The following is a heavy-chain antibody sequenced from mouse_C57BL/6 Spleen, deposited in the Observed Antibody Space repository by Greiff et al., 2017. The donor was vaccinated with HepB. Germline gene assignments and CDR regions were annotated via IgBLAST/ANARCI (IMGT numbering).Heavy chain of an antibody. J-gene: IGHJ1*01. V-gene: IGHV5-4*03. CDR1: GFTFSSDA. CDR2: ISDGGSYT. Sequence: EVMLVESGGGLVKPGGSLKLSCAASGFTFSSDAMSGVRHTPEKRLEWVATISDGGSYTYYPDNVKGRFTISRDNAKNNMYLQMSHLKSEDTAMYYCARAHYGSSHWYSHVWGAGPTVTISS. CDR3: ARAHYGSSHWYSHV. D-gene: IGHD1-1*01.